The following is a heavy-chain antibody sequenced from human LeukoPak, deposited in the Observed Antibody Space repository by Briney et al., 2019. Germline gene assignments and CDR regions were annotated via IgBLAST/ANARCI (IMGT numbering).Heavy chain of an antibody. CDR2: IRSDGSSK. Sequence: PGGSLRLSCAASGFTVSSSYMIWVRQAPGKGLEWVALIRSDGSSKNYADSVKGRFTISRDTSKNTVHLQMNNLRAEDTAVYYCAKWSGDYPSYYLDYWGQGTLVTVSS. V-gene: IGHV3-30*02. J-gene: IGHJ4*02. CDR3: AKWSGDYPSYYLDY. CDR1: GFTVSSSY. D-gene: IGHD4-17*01.